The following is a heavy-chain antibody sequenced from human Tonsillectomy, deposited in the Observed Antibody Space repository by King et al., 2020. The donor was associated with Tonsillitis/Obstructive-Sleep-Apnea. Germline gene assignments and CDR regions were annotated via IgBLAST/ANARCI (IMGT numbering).Heavy chain of an antibody. J-gene: IGHJ5*02. D-gene: IGHD2-21*01. CDR2: INTNTGNP. V-gene: IGHV7-4-1*01. CDR3: ARERLAYCGGDWYWFDP. CDR1: GYTFTSYA. Sequence: QLVQSGSELKKPGASVKVSCKASGYTFTSYAMNWVRQAPGQGLEWMGWINTNTGNPTYAQGFTGRVVLSLDTSVSTAYLQVCSLKAEDTAVYYCARERLAYCGGDWYWFDPWGQGTLVTVSS.